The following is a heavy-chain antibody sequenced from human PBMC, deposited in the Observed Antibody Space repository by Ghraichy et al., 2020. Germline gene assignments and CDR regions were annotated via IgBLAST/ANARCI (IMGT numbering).Heavy chain of an antibody. CDR3: ARVTYSSGWYRLNYFDY. CDR1: GGSFSGYY. V-gene: IGHV4-34*01. Sequence: SETLSLTCAVYGGSFSGYYWSWIRQPPGKGLEWIGEINHSGSTNYNPSLKSRVTISVDTSKNQFSLKLSSVTAADTAVYYCARVTYSSGWYRLNYFDYWGQGTLVTVSS. D-gene: IGHD6-19*01. J-gene: IGHJ4*02. CDR2: INHSGST.